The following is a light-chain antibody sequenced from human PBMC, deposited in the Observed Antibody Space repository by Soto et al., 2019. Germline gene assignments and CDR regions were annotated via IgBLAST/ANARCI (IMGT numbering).Light chain of an antibody. V-gene: IGLV1-40*01. CDR2: EAT. Sequence: QSVLTQPPSVSGAPGQTITISCTGSSSNIGAGYDVHWYQQLPGRAPKVMIYEATKRPSGVSNRFSGSKSGNTASLTISGLQAEDEADYYCCAYAGSGSVVFGGGTKLTVL. J-gene: IGLJ2*01. CDR3: CAYAGSGSVV. CDR1: SSNIGAGYD.